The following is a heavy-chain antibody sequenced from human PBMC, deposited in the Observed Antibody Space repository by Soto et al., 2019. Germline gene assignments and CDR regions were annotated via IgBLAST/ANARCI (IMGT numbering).Heavy chain of an antibody. CDR2: ISYDGSNK. Sequence: QVQLVESGGGVVQPGRSLRLSCAASGFTFSSYGMHWVRQAPGKGLEWVAVISYDGSNKYYADSVKGRFTISRDNSKNTLYLQINSLRAEDTAVYYCAKVKYYDSSGYFEGIDYWGQGTLVTVYS. V-gene: IGHV3-30*18. D-gene: IGHD3-22*01. J-gene: IGHJ4*02. CDR3: AKVKYYDSSGYFEGIDY. CDR1: GFTFSSYG.